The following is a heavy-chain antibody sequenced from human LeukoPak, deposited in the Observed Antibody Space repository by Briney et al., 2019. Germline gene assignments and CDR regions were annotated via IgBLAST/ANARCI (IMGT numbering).Heavy chain of an antibody. J-gene: IGHJ4*02. CDR3: ARRRSGSSSWYGYFDY. Sequence: SETLSLTCTVSGGSSSSSSYYWGWIRQPPGKGLEWIGSIYYSGSTYYNPSLKSRVTISVDTSKNQFSLKLSSVTAADTAVYYCARRRSGSSSWYGYFDYWGQGTLVTVSS. D-gene: IGHD6-13*01. CDR2: IYYSGST. CDR1: GGSSSSSSYY. V-gene: IGHV4-39*01.